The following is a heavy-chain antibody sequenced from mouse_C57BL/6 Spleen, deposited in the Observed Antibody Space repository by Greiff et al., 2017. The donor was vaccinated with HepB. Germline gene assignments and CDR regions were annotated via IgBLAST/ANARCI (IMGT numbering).Heavy chain of an antibody. Sequence: EVQLQQSGPELVKPGASVKIPCKASGYTFTDYNMDWVKQSHGKSLEWIGDINPNNGGTIYNQKFKGKATLTVDKSSSTAYMELRSLTSEDTAVYYCARGLLLREDWYFDVWGTGTTVTVSS. J-gene: IGHJ1*03. CDR1: GYTFTDYN. CDR3: ARGLLLREDWYFDV. D-gene: IGHD1-1*01. CDR2: INPNNGGT. V-gene: IGHV1-18*01.